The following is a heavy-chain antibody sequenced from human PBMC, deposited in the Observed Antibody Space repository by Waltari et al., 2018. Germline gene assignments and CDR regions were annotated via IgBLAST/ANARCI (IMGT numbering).Heavy chain of an antibody. CDR1: EFTFRNYW. V-gene: IGHV3-7*01. J-gene: IGHJ4*02. Sequence: EVQLVQSGGGLVQPGGSLRLSCVASEFTFRNYWMMWFRQAPGKGLEWVANIKGDGSTKHYVDSVMGRFTISRDNAKNSLYLEMNSLRAEDTAVYYCARDSGPSKGGISYDLLDYWGQGTLVTVSS. CDR2: IKGDGSTK. D-gene: IGHD1-26*01. CDR3: ARDSGPSKGGISYDLLDY.